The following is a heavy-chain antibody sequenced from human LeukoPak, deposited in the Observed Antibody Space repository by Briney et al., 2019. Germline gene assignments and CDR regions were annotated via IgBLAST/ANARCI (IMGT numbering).Heavy chain of an antibody. D-gene: IGHD3-10*01. CDR3: ARVSGLLWFGELLPGGDYYYGMDV. J-gene: IGHJ6*02. Sequence: SETLSLTCTVSGYSISSGYYWGWIRQPPGKGLEWIGSIYHSGSTYYNPSLKSRVTISVDTSKNQFSLKLSSVTAADTAVYYCARVSGLLWFGELLPGGDYYYGMDVWGQGTTVTVSS. V-gene: IGHV4-38-2*02. CDR1: GYSISSGYY. CDR2: IYHSGST.